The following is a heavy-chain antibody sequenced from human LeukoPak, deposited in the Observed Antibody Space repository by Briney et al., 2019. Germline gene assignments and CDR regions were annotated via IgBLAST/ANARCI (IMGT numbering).Heavy chain of an antibody. V-gene: IGHV4-31*03. D-gene: IGHD5-12*01. J-gene: IGHJ4*02. CDR3: ARRGYSGSFDY. CDR1: GGSISSGGYY. CDR2: IYYSGST. Sequence: SETLSLTCTVSGGSISSGGYYWSWIRQHPGKGLEWIGYIYYSGSTYYNPSLKSRVTISVGTSKNQFSLKLSSVTAADTAVYYCARRGYSGSFDYWGQGTLVTVSS.